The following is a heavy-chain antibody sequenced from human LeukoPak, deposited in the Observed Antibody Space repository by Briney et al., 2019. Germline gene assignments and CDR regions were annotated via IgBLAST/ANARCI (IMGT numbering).Heavy chain of an antibody. Sequence: GGSLRLSCAASGFTFSSYAMSWVRQAPGKGLEWVSVIYSGGSTYYADSVKSRFTISRDNSKNTLYLQMNSLRAEDTAVYYCARENDVFDYWGQGTLVTVSS. CDR2: IYSGGST. CDR3: ARENDVFDY. J-gene: IGHJ4*02. V-gene: IGHV3-53*01. CDR1: GFTFSSYA. D-gene: IGHD3-16*01.